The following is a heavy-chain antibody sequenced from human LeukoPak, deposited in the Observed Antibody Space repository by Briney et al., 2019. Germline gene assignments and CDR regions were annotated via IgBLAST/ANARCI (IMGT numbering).Heavy chain of an antibody. Sequence: VSGXXISSXXXXXGXLRXXPXXGLEWIGIIYYSAPTYYTPSLKSRVTISVDTSKNHFSLKLGSVTAADTAVYYCTRVSRIDYGGNPEGDVWGKGTTVIVSS. CDR1: GXXISSXXXX. V-gene: IGHV4-39*02. CDR2: IYYSAPT. J-gene: IGHJ6*04. CDR3: TRVSRIDYGGNPEGDV. D-gene: IGHD4-23*01.